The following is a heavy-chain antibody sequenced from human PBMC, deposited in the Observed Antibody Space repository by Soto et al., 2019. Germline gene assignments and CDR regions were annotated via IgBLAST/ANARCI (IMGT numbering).Heavy chain of an antibody. V-gene: IGHV4-4*07. Sequence: NPSETLSLTCTVSGGSISSYYWSWIRQPAGKGLEWIGRIYTSGSTNYNPSLKSRVSISVDTSKNQFSLNLSSVTAADTAVYYCTRDGDGRMTTNPYYYYGMDVWGPGITVTVSS. D-gene: IGHD2-21*02. CDR1: GGSISSYY. CDR2: IYTSGST. CDR3: TRDGDGRMTTNPYYYYGMDV. J-gene: IGHJ6*02.